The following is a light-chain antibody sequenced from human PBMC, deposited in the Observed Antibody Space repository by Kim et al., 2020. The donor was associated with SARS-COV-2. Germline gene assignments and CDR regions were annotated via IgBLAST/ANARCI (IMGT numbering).Light chain of an antibody. CDR1: KLGDKY. V-gene: IGLV3-1*01. Sequence: VSPGQTASITCSGDKLGDKYACWYQQKPGQSPVLVIYQDSKRPSGIPERFSGSNSGNTATLTISGTQAMDEADYYCQAWDISTGVFGGGTQLTVL. CDR2: QDS. J-gene: IGLJ2*01. CDR3: QAWDISTGV.